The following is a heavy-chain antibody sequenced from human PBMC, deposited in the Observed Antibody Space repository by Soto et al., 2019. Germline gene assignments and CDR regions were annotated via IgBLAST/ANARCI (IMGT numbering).Heavy chain of an antibody. CDR2: IYYSGST. D-gene: IGHD6-13*01. J-gene: IGHJ4*02. Sequence: QVQLQESGPGLVKPSETLSLTCTVSGASVSRGSYYWNWIRQLPGKGLEWIGYIYYSGSTNYNPSLKSRVTISVDTSKNQFSLRLSSVTAEDTAVYYCASWYSSSWSNFDYWGQGTLVTVSS. CDR3: ASWYSSSWSNFDY. V-gene: IGHV4-61*01. CDR1: GASVSRGSYY.